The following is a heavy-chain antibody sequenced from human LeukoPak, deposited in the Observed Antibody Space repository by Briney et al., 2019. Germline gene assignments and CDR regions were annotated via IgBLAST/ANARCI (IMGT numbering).Heavy chain of an antibody. CDR1: GGSISSGGYY. CDR2: IYYSGST. Sequence: SETLSLTCTVSGGSISSGGYYWYWIRQHPGKGLECIGYIYYSGSTYYNPSLKSRLTISVDTSKNQFSLKLSSVTAADTAVYYCAREVVPAAFAMDVWGQGTTVTVSS. V-gene: IGHV4-31*03. CDR3: AREVVPAAFAMDV. D-gene: IGHD2-2*01. J-gene: IGHJ6*02.